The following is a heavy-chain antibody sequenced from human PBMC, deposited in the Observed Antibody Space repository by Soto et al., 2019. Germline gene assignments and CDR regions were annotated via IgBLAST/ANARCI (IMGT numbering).Heavy chain of an antibody. CDR3: ARPSYDILTGYYPPYYYGMDV. V-gene: IGHV3-11*06. J-gene: IGHJ6*02. Sequence: GGSLRLSCAASGLTFSDYYMSWIRQAPGKGLEWVSYITSSGSYTKYADSVKGRFTISRDNSKNTLYLQMNSLRAEDTAVYYCARPSYDILTGYYPPYYYGMDVWGQGTTVTVSS. CDR2: ITSSGSYT. CDR1: GLTFSDYY. D-gene: IGHD3-9*01.